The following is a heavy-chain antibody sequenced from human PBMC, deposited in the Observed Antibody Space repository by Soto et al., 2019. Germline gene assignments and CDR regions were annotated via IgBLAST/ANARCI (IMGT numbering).Heavy chain of an antibody. D-gene: IGHD3-16*02. Sequence: ASVKVSCKASGNTFTSYAMHWVRQAPGQRLEWMGWINAGNGNTKYSQKFQGRVTITRDTSASTAYMELSSLRSEDTAVYYCARGTYDYVWGSYPAQAGMDVWGQGTTVTVSS. CDR2: INAGNGNT. CDR1: GNTFTSYA. V-gene: IGHV1-3*01. CDR3: ARGTYDYVWGSYPAQAGMDV. J-gene: IGHJ6*02.